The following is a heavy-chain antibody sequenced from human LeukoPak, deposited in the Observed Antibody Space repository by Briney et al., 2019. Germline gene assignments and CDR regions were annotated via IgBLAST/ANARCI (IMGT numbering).Heavy chain of an antibody. V-gene: IGHV3-48*03. Sequence: LGGSLRLSCAASGFTFSSYEMNWVRQAPGKGLEWVSYISSSGRTIYYADSVKGRFTISRDNAKNSLYLQMNSLRAEDTAVYYCARGGPWLMWGQGTLVTVSS. CDR2: ISSSGRTI. D-gene: IGHD3-16*01. CDR1: GFTFSSYE. CDR3: ARGGPWLM. J-gene: IGHJ4*02.